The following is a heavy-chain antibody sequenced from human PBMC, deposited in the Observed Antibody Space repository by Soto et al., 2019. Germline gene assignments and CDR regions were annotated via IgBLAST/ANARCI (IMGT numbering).Heavy chain of an antibody. V-gene: IGHV3-48*03. Sequence: PGGYLRLSCAASGLSFSNNGMHWVRQAPGKGLEWASYISRSGSVIYYADSVKGRFTISRDNAKNLLYLQMNSLRAEDTAVYFCASVSLRFSYGIDVWGQGTTVTVSS. CDR2: ISRSGSVI. CDR1: GLSFSNNG. J-gene: IGHJ6*02. CDR3: ASVSLRFSYGIDV. D-gene: IGHD3-3*01.